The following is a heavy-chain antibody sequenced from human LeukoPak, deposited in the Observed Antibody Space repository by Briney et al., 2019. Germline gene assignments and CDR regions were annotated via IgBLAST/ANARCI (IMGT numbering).Heavy chain of an antibody. CDR1: GYTFTGYY. D-gene: IGHD1-1*01. CDR2: INPNSGDT. Sequence: ASVKVSCKASGYTFTGYYVYWVRQAPGQGLEWMGWINPNSGDTNYAQKFQGRVTMTRDTPIRTAYMDLSSLRSDDTAMYYCARMWSTTTSGWNWFDPWGQGTLVTVSS. CDR3: ARMWSTTTSGWNWFDP. V-gene: IGHV1-2*02. J-gene: IGHJ5*02.